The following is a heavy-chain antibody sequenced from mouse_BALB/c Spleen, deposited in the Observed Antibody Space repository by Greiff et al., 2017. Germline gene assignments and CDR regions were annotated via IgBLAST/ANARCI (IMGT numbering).Heavy chain of an antibody. D-gene: IGHD1-1*01. CDR3: ARVVATPFDY. J-gene: IGHJ2*01. CDR1: GYTFTSYW. CDR2: INPSTGYT. Sequence: VQLQQSGAELAKPGASVKMSCKASGYTFTSYWMHWVKQRPGQGLEWIGYINPSTGYTEYNQKFKDKATLTADKSSSTAYMQLSSLTSEDSAVYYCARVVATPFDYWGQGTTLTVSS. V-gene: IGHV1-7*01.